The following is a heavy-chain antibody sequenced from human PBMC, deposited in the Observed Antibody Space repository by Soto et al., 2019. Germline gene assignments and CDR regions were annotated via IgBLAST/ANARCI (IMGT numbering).Heavy chain of an antibody. Sequence: EVQLVESGGGLVQPGGSLRLSCAASGFTFSSYWMHWVRQAPGKGLVCGSRINSDGSSTSYADSVKGRFTISRDKAKNTLYLQMDSLSAEDTAVYYCARDPSPQWLRSYSFDFWGQGPMVTFSS. D-gene: IGHD5-12*01. V-gene: IGHV3-74*01. CDR2: INSDGSST. CDR3: ARDPSPQWLRSYSFDF. CDR1: GFTFSSYW. J-gene: IGHJ4*02.